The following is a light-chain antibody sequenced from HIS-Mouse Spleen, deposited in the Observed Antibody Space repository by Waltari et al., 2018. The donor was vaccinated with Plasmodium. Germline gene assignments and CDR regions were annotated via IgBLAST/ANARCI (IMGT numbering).Light chain of an antibody. CDR1: SLRSYY. J-gene: IGLJ3*02. V-gene: IGLV3-19*01. CDR2: GKN. Sequence: SSELTQDPAVSVALVQTVRITCQGDSLRSYYASWYQQKPGQTPVLVIYGKNNRPPGTPDRFSGSSSGKTASLTITGAQAENEADYNGNSRDSSGTHWVFGGGTKLTVL. CDR3: NSRDSSGTHWV.